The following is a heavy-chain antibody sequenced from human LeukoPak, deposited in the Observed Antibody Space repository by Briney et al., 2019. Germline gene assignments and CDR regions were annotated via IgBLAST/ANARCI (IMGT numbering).Heavy chain of an antibody. Sequence: PSETLSLTCAVYGGSFSGYYWTWIRQPPGKGLEWIGYIYYSGSTNYNPSLKSRVTMSVDSSKNQFSLKLSSVTAADTAVYYCARFCGGGSCVDYWGQGTLVTVSS. CDR1: GGSFSGYY. CDR3: ARFCGGGSCVDY. D-gene: IGHD2-15*01. CDR2: IYYSGST. V-gene: IGHV4-59*08. J-gene: IGHJ4*02.